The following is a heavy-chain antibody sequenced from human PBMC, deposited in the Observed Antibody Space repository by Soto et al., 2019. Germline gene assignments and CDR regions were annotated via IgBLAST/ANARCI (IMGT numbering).Heavy chain of an antibody. J-gene: IGHJ5*02. CDR3: ASRRSRGRALLFDP. CDR2: IYYSGST. Sequence: QVQLQESGPGLVKTSQTLSLTCTVSGGSISSGDYYWSWIRQPPGKGLEWIGYIYYSGSTYYNPSLKSRVIISVDTSKNQFSLKLSSVTAADTAVYYCASRRSRGRALLFDPWGQGTLVTVSS. V-gene: IGHV4-30-4*01. CDR1: GGSISSGDYY. D-gene: IGHD1-26*01.